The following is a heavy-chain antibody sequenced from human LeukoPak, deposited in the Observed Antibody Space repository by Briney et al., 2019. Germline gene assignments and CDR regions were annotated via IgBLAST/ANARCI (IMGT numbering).Heavy chain of an antibody. CDR2: INPNTGAT. Sequence: GASVKVSCKASGYTFTGYSIHWVRQAPGEGFEWMGWINPNTGATGLAQSFQGRVTLTSDTSITTAYMELIRLRSDDTAVYYCARVPTPVASKWFDPWGQGTLVTVSS. CDR3: ARVPTPVASKWFDP. J-gene: IGHJ5*02. V-gene: IGHV1-2*02. CDR1: GYTFTGYS.